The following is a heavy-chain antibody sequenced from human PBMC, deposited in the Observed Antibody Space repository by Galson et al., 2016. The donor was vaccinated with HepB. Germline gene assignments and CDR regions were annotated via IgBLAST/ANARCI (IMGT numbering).Heavy chain of an antibody. V-gene: IGHV3-23*01. CDR1: GFTFSSYA. CDR2: ISGSGGII. J-gene: IGHJ6*02. CDR3: AREDQLRYYYGLDV. D-gene: IGHD1-1*01. Sequence: SLRLSCAASGFTFSSYAMSWVRQVPGKGLEWVSSISGSGGIIYYADSVRGRFTISRDNSKNTLYLQMNSLRAEDTAVYYCAREDQLRYYYGLDVWGQGTTVTVSS.